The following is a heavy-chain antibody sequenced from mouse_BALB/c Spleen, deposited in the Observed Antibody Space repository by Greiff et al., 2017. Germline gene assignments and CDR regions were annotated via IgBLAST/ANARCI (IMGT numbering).Heavy chain of an antibody. D-gene: IGHD2-2*01. CDR3: ARSGGYDGAFDY. Sequence: VKLQESGAELVRPGVSVKISCKGSGYTFTDYAMHWVKQSHAKSLEWIGVISTYYGDASYNQKFKGKATMTVDKSSSTAYMELARLTSEDSAIYYCARSGGYDGAFDYWGQGTTLTVSS. J-gene: IGHJ2*01. CDR2: ISTYYGDA. CDR1: GYTFTDYA. V-gene: IGHV1S137*01.